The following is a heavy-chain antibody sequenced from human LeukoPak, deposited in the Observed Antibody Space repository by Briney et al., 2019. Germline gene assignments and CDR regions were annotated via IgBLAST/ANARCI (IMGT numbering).Heavy chain of an antibody. CDR2: IWYDGSSK. V-gene: IGHV3-33*01. Sequence: GGSLRLSCAASGFTFSSYGMHWVRQAPGKGLEWVAVIWYDGSSKYYADSVKGRFTISRDNSKNTLYLQMNSLRAEDTAVYYCAREGGAVAGTFDYWGQGTLVTVSS. D-gene: IGHD6-19*01. CDR3: AREGGAVAGTFDY. J-gene: IGHJ4*02. CDR1: GFTFSSYG.